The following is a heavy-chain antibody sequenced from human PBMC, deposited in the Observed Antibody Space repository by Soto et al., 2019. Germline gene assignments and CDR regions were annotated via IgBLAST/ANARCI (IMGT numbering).Heavy chain of an antibody. CDR3: ARVPRDSSGYYQLNWFDP. J-gene: IGHJ5*02. CDR1: GYSFTSYW. V-gene: IGHV5-51*01. Sequence: GESLKISCKGSGYSFTSYWIGRVRQMPGKGLEWMGIIYPGDSDTRYSPSFQGQVTISADKSISTAYLQWSSLKASDTAMYYCARVPRDSSGYYQLNWFDPWGQGTLVTVSS. D-gene: IGHD3-22*01. CDR2: IYPGDSDT.